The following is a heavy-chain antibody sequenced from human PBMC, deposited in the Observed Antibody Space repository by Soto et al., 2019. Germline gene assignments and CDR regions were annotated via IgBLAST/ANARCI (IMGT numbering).Heavy chain of an antibody. CDR3: VRRSYSGYRSYDY. D-gene: IGHD5-12*01. Sequence: PGGSLRLSCAASGFTVSDHFMYWVRQAPGKGLEWVGHTKNKANMYTTEYAASVKGRFTISRDESRSSLFLQMSSLKTEDTAVYFCVRRSYSGYRSYDYWGQGTLLTVSS. CDR1: GFTVSDHF. J-gene: IGHJ4*02. V-gene: IGHV3-72*01. CDR2: TKNKANMYTT.